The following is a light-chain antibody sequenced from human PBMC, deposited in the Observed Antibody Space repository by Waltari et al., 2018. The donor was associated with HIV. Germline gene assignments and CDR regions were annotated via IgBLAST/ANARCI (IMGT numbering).Light chain of an antibody. J-gene: IGKJ2*01. CDR3: QQYDDGPRGIT. V-gene: IGKV3-15*01. Sequence: EIVMTQSPPTLAVSPGQRVTLSCRASQSISAKVAWYQQRPGQAPRHLIYEVATRPTGIPARFSGSGSGTEFTLTISSLQSEDFATYFCQQYDDGPRGITFGQGTMLEIK. CDR1: QSISAK. CDR2: EVA.